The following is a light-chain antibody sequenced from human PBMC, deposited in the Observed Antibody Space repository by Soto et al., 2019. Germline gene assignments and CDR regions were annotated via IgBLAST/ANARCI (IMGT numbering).Light chain of an antibody. CDR1: QSVNIN. V-gene: IGKV3-20*01. CDR2: GAS. Sequence: EMAVTRSPATLSVSPGERATLSCRASQSVNINLAWYQHKPGQAPRLLISGASIRASGIPDRFSGSGSGTDFTLTISRLEPEDSAVYYCQQYGSSPPITFGQGTRLEIK. J-gene: IGKJ5*01. CDR3: QQYGSSPPIT.